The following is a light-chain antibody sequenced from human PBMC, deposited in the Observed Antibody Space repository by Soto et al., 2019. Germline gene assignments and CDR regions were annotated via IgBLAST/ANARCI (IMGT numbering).Light chain of an antibody. CDR3: QLYGGSPIFS. V-gene: IGKV3-20*01. Sequence: IVLTQSPGTLSLSPGERGTLSCRASQHIASSYLAWYQQKRGQPPRLLIYGASTRASGIPDRFSGSGSGTDFNLTISRLEPEDFAVYYCQLYGGSPIFSFSPGTKVDIK. CDR2: GAS. J-gene: IGKJ3*01. CDR1: QHIASSY.